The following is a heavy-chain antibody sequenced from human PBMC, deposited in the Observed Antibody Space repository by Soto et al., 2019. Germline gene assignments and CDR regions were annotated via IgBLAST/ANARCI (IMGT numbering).Heavy chain of an antibody. Sequence: QVQLQESGPGLVKPSQTLSLTCTVSGGSISSGDYYWSWIRQPPGKGLEWIGYIYYSGSTYYNPSLKSRVTISVDTSKNPFSLKLSSVTAADTAVYYCARAGRDYGDPHWYFDLWGRGTLVTVSS. CDR1: GGSISSGDYY. CDR3: ARAGRDYGDPHWYFDL. CDR2: IYYSGST. V-gene: IGHV4-30-4*01. J-gene: IGHJ2*01. D-gene: IGHD4-17*01.